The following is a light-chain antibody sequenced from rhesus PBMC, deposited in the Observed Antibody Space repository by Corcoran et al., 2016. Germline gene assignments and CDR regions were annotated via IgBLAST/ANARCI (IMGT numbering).Light chain of an antibody. V-gene: IGLV2S7*01. Sequence: QAAPTQPPSVSGSPGQSVTISCTGTSSDVGAYNYVSWYQQHPGKAPKLMIYGVSKRPSGVSDRFSGSKYGNAASLPIAGLQAEDGADYYCCSYTTSSTFVFRSGTKLTVL. CDR3: CSYTTSSTFV. J-gene: IGLJ6*01. CDR2: GVS. CDR1: SSDVGAYNY.